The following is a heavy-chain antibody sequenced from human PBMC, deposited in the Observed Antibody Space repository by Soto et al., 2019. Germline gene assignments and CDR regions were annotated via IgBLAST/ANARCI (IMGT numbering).Heavy chain of an antibody. Sequence: PSETLSLTCAVYGGSFSGYYWSWIRQPPGKGLEWIGEINHSGSTNYNPSLKSRVTISVDTSKNQFSLKLSSVTAADTAVYYCARGRYSSNYYYYYGMDVWGQGTTVTVSS. CDR2: INHSGST. D-gene: IGHD5-18*01. J-gene: IGHJ6*02. V-gene: IGHV4-34*01. CDR3: ARGRYSSNYYYYYGMDV. CDR1: GGSFSGYY.